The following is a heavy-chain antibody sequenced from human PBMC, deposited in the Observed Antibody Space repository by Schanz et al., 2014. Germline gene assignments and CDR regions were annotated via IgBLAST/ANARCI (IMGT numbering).Heavy chain of an antibody. CDR3: ARRVVPATMGLYFDL. CDR2: VHSSGST. Sequence: QVQLQESGPGLVKPSETLSLTCTVSGGSIRGYYCSWIRQPPGKGLEWIGYVHSSGSTNYNSSLKGRVPISVHPSKTRFSLRWSSVTAADTAVYYCARRVVPATMGLYFDLWGQGIRVTVSS. CDR1: GGSIRGYY. J-gene: IGHJ4*02. V-gene: IGHV4-59*08. D-gene: IGHD2-21*01.